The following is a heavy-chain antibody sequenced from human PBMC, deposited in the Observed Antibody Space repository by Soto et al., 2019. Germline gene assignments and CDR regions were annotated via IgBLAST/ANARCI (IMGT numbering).Heavy chain of an antibody. CDR1: GVTVSSNY. D-gene: IGHD1-26*01. Sequence: EVQLVESGGGLVQPGGSLRLSCAASGVTVSSNYMSWVRQAPGKGLEWVSVINSGGSTYYADSVKGRFTISRDNSKNTLYLQMNSLRVEDTAMYYCASSGSKPRFEYWGQGTLVTVSS. CDR3: ASSGSKPRFEY. V-gene: IGHV3-66*01. CDR2: INSGGST. J-gene: IGHJ4*02.